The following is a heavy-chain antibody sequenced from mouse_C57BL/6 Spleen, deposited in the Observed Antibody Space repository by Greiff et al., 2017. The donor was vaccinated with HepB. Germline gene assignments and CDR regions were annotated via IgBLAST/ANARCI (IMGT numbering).Heavy chain of an antibody. V-gene: IGHV1-5*01. D-gene: IGHD2-3*01. CDR1: GYTFTSYW. CDR3: TRSERLLGPSAY. CDR2: IYPGNSDN. Sequence: VQLQQSGTVLARPGASVKMSCKTSGYTFTSYWMHWVKQRPGQGLEWIGAIYPGNSDNSYNQKFKGKAKLTAVTSASTAYMELSSLTNEDSAVYYCTRSERLLGPSAYWGQGTLVTVSA. J-gene: IGHJ3*01.